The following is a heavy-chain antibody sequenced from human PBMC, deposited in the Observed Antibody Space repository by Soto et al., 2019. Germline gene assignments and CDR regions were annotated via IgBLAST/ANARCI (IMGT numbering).Heavy chain of an antibody. J-gene: IGHJ4*02. D-gene: IGHD3-10*01. CDR2: ISGSGGST. Sequence: GGSLRLSCAASGFIFTTYAMSWVRQAPGKGLEWVSAISGSGGSTYYADSVKGRFTISRDNSKNTLYLQMNSLRAEDTAVYYCAKGKERNYYGSGSYYPRYFDYWGQGTLVTVSS. CDR3: AKGKERNYYGSGSYYPRYFDY. CDR1: GFIFTTYA. V-gene: IGHV3-23*01.